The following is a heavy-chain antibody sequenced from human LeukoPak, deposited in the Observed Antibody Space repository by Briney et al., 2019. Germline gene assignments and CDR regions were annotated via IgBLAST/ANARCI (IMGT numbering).Heavy chain of an antibody. V-gene: IGHV3-30*04. CDR3: ARGGGSYSYYFDY. CDR2: VSYDGTNE. Sequence: GGSLRLSCAASGFTFSSYAMHWVRQAPGKGLEWVAIVSYDGTNEYYADTVKGRFTISRDNSKNTLYLQMNSLRAEGTAVHYCARGGGSYSYYFDYWGQGTLVTVSS. D-gene: IGHD1-26*01. CDR1: GFTFSSYA. J-gene: IGHJ4*02.